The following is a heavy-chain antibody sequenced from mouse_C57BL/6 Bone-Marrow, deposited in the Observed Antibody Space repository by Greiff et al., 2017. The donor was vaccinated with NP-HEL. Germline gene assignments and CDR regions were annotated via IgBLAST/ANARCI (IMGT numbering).Heavy chain of an antibody. CDR3: ARYGGYDKGMDD. J-gene: IGHJ4*01. V-gene: IGHV7-3*01. Sequence: EVMLVESGGGLVQPGGSLSLSCAASGFTFTDYYMSWVRQPPGKALEWLGFIRNKANGYTTEYSASVKGPFTISRDNTQSILYLQMNALRAEDSATDYCARYGGYDKGMDDWGQGTSVTVSS. CDR2: IRNKANGYTT. CDR1: GFTFTDYY. D-gene: IGHD2-2*01.